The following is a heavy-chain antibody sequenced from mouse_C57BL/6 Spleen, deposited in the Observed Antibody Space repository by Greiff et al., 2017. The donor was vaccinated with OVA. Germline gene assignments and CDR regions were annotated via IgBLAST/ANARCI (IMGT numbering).Heavy chain of an antibody. Sequence: VQLQQPGAELVKPGASVKLSCKASGYTFTSYWMQWVKQRPGQGLEWIGEIDPSDSYTNYNQKFKGKATLTVDTSSSTAYMQLSSLTSEDSAVYYCAVPYYSVGYWGQGTTLTVSS. V-gene: IGHV1-50*01. CDR3: AVPYYSVGY. D-gene: IGHD2-12*01. CDR1: GYTFTSYW. J-gene: IGHJ2*01. CDR2: IDPSDSYT.